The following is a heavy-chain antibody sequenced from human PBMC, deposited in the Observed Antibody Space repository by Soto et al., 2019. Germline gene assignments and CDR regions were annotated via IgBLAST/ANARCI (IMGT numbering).Heavy chain of an antibody. CDR1: GGSISDYQ. Sequence: QVQLQESGPGLVKPSETLSLTCSISGGSISDYQWSWIRQPPGKGLEWIGYIYYSGRTNYNPSLKDRVTISLDTSTKQFSLRLRSVTAADTAVYYCARMRGLGELSPYFDYWGQGALVTVSS. CDR2: IYYSGRT. CDR3: ARMRGLGELSPYFDY. J-gene: IGHJ4*02. V-gene: IGHV4-59*01. D-gene: IGHD3-16*02.